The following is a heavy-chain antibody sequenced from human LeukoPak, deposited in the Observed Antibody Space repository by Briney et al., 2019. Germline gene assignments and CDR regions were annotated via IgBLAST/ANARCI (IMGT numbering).Heavy chain of an antibody. Sequence: GGSLRLSCVASGFTFSTYPMSWVRQTAGKGLEWVSAISGGGVNTYYADSVKGRFTISRDESKNTLYLQINSLRAEDTAVYYCAKSVGYHSDRSGYYWLGTFDSWGQGTLVTVSS. J-gene: IGHJ4*02. CDR3: AKSVGYHSDRSGYYWLGTFDS. D-gene: IGHD3-22*01. CDR1: GFTFSTYP. CDR2: ISGGGVNT. V-gene: IGHV3-23*01.